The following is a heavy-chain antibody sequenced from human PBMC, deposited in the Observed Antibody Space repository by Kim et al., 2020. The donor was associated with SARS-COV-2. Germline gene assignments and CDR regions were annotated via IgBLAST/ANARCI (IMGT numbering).Heavy chain of an antibody. Sequence: SETLSLTCTVSGGSISSSSYYWGWLRQPPGKGLEWIGSIYYSGSTYYNPSLKSRVTISVDTSKNQFSLKLNSVTAADTAVYYCARLVGEWLVLDWYFDLWGRGTLVTVSS. V-gene: IGHV4-39*01. CDR1: GGSISSSSYY. CDR2: IYYSGST. CDR3: ARLVGEWLVLDWYFDL. J-gene: IGHJ2*01. D-gene: IGHD6-19*01.